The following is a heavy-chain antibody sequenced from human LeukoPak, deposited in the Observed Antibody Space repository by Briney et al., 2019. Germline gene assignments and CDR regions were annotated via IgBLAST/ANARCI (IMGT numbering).Heavy chain of an antibody. D-gene: IGHD4-23*01. V-gene: IGHV1-46*01. Sequence: GASVKVSCKASGYTFTSYYMHWVRQAPGQGLEWMGLINPSGGSTSYAQKFQGRVTMPRDTSTSTVYMELSSLRSEDTAVYYCARAIPNVDAVVTHFDYWGQGTLVTVSS. CDR1: GYTFTSYY. CDR3: ARAIPNVDAVVTHFDY. CDR2: INPSGGST. J-gene: IGHJ4*02.